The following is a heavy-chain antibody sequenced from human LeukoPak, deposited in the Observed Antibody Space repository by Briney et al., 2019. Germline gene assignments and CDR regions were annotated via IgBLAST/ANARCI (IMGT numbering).Heavy chain of an antibody. CDR3: ARGGDDSSGRWLNWFDP. CDR2: IIPIFGTA. Sequence: SVNVSFKSSGGTLSSYAISWVRQAPGQGLEWMGGIIPIFGTANYAQKFQGRVTITADESTSTAYMELSSLRSEDTAVYYCARGGDDSSGRWLNWFDPWGQGTLVTVSS. CDR1: GGTLSSYA. V-gene: IGHV1-69*13. J-gene: IGHJ5*02. D-gene: IGHD3-22*01.